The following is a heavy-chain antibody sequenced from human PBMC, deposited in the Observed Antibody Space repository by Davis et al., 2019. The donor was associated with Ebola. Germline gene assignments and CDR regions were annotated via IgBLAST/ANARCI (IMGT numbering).Heavy chain of an antibody. CDR2: INPHNGNT. CDR3: ASHSSGWGNYFDY. V-gene: IGHV1-18*04. D-gene: IGHD6-19*01. CDR1: GYTFTSYG. J-gene: IGHJ4*02. Sequence: ASVKVSCKASGYTFTSYGITWVRQAPGQGLEWMGWINPHNGNTNYAQNVQGRVTITADKSTSTAYMELSSLRSEDTAMYYCASHSSGWGNYFDYWGQGTLVTVSS.